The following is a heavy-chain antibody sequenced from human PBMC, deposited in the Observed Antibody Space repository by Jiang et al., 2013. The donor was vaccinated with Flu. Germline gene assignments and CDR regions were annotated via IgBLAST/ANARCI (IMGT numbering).Heavy chain of an antibody. CDR3: ARAQIAVAYWFDP. Sequence: LLKPSETLSLTCAVYGGSFSGYYWSWIRQPPGKGLEWIGEINHSGSTNYNPSLKSRVTISVDTSKNQFSLKLSSVTAADTAVYYCARAQIAVAYWFDPWGQGTLVTVSS. CDR1: GGSFSGYY. V-gene: IGHV4-34*01. J-gene: IGHJ5*02. CDR2: INHSGST. D-gene: IGHD6-19*01.